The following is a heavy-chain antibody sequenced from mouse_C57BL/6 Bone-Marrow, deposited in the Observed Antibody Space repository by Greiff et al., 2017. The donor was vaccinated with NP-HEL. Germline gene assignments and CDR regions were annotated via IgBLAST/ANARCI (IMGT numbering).Heavy chain of an antibody. V-gene: IGHV5-16*01. D-gene: IGHD2-1*01. Sequence: EVMLVESEGGLVQPGSSMKLSCTASGFTFSDYYMAWVRQVPEKGLEWVANINYDGSSTYYLDSLKSRFIISRDNAKNILYLQMSSLKSEDTATYYCARVEGENLLWPYFDYWGQGTTLTVSS. J-gene: IGHJ2*01. CDR3: ARVEGENLLWPYFDY. CDR1: GFTFSDYY. CDR2: INYDGSST.